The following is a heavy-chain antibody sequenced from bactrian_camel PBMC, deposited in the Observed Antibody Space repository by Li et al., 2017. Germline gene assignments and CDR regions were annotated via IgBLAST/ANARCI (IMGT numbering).Heavy chain of an antibody. D-gene: IGHD2*01. CDR2: ITSNGQT. CDR1: QVPSY. CDR3: AAEGLYGGNWCPRSVDYFGY. V-gene: IGHV3S55*01. Sequence: QLVESGGGSVEAGGSLRLSCAFNQVPSYMGWLRQAPGKEREGVASITSNGQTSMSESVKGRFTISQDYAENTIYLQMNNLKTEDAAMYYCAAEGLYGGNWCPRSVDYFGYWGQGTQVTVS. J-gene: IGHJ6*01.